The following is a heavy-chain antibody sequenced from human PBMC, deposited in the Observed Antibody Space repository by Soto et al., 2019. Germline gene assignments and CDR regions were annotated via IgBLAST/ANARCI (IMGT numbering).Heavy chain of an antibody. J-gene: IGHJ4*02. Sequence: XGSLRLSCIVSGVIYAGYALAWVRQAPGKGLEWVAAVSGGGGSTYYADSVKGRFSISRDKSGNMVYLQVNSLTAGDTAVYYCANTQNFKGYYTGFDSWGQGTRVTVSS. CDR1: GVIYAGYA. CDR3: ANTQNFKGYYTGFDS. V-gene: IGHV3-23*01. D-gene: IGHD3-3*01. CDR2: VSGGGGST.